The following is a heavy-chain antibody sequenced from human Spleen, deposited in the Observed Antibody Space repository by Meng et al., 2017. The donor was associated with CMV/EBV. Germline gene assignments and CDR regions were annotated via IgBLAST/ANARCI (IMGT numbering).Heavy chain of an antibody. J-gene: IGHJ3*02. Sequence: SVKVSCKASGGTFSSYAISWVRQAPGQGLEWMGGIIPIFGTANYAQKFQGRVTITRNTSISTAYMELSSLRSEDTAVYYCARGRHDTDAFDIWGQGTMVTVSS. CDR2: IIPIFGTA. CDR3: ARGRHDTDAFDI. V-gene: IGHV1-69*05. CDR1: GGTFSSYA.